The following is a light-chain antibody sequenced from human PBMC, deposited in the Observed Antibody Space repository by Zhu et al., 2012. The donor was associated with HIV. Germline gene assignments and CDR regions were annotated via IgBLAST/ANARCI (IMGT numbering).Light chain of an antibody. V-gene: IGKV3-20*01. J-gene: IGKJ2*01. CDR1: QSVSSSY. Sequence: EIVLTQSPSTLSLSPGERATLSCRASQSVSSSYLAWYQQKPGQAPRLLIYGASSRATGIPDRFSGSGSGADFNLIIRRLEPEDFAVYYCQQYGSSPGTFGQGTKLEIK. CDR3: QQYGSSPGT. CDR2: GAS.